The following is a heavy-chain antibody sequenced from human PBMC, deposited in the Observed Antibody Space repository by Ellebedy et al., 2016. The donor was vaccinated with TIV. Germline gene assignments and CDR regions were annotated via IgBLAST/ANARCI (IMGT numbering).Heavy chain of an antibody. J-gene: IGHJ4*02. CDR1: GFILSAYG. Sequence: PGGSLRLSCAASGFILSAYGMHWVRQAPGKGLEWVAITWFDGTNQYYADSVKGRFTISRDNSKNSLYLQMNSLRAEDTAVYYCAREEPGTTTFALDYWGQGTLVTVSS. D-gene: IGHD1-26*01. V-gene: IGHV3-33*01. CDR2: TWFDGTNQ. CDR3: AREEPGTTTFALDY.